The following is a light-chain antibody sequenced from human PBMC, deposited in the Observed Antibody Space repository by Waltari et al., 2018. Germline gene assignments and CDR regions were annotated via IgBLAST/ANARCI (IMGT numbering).Light chain of an antibody. CDR3: CSYAGSSTLWV. J-gene: IGLJ3*02. Sequence: QSALTQPASVSGSPGQSITISCPGTSSDVGGSNYVSWYQQHPGKAPKLMIYDVSKRPSGVSNRFSGSKSGNTASLTISGLQAEDEADYYCCSYAGSSTLWVFGGGTKLTVL. CDR2: DVS. V-gene: IGLV2-23*02. CDR1: SSDVGGSNY.